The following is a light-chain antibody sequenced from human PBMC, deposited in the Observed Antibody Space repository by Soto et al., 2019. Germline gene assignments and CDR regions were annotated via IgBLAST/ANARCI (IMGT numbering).Light chain of an antibody. CDR1: SSDVGGYNY. CDR2: EVS. V-gene: IGLV2-14*01. Sequence: QSALTQPASVSGSPGQSITISCTGTSSDVGGYNYVSWYQQHPGKAPKLMIYEVSNRPSGVSNRFSGSKSGNTASLTISGLRAEDEDDYYCSSYTSSSTPWVFGGGTKVTVL. CDR3: SSYTSSSTPWV. J-gene: IGLJ3*02.